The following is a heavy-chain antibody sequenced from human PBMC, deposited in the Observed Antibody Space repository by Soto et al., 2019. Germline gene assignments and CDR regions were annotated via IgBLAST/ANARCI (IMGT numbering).Heavy chain of an antibody. Sequence: QITLNESGPTVVKPTEPLTLTCTFSGFSLTTSGVGVRWVRQSPGKAPEWLAFIYWDDDKRYSTSLKSRLTITKDTSKNQVVLTMANVDPADTATYYCAHRVLRAVFGLVTTTAIYFDFWGQGTPVVVSS. CDR2: IYWDDDK. CDR1: GFSLTTSGVG. D-gene: IGHD3-3*01. V-gene: IGHV2-5*02. CDR3: AHRVLRAVFGLVTTTAIYFDF. J-gene: IGHJ4*02.